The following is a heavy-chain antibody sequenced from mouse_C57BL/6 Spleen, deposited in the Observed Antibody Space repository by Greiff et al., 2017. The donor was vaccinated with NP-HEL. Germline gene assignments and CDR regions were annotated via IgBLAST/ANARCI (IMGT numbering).Heavy chain of an antibody. D-gene: IGHD4-1*01. CDR3: ARGGTGTGFDY. V-gene: IGHV1-81*01. CDR1: GYTFTSYG. Sequence: VQRVESGAELARPGASVKLSCKASGYTFTSYGISWVKQRTGQGLEWICALSPRSCTTSYHPPFQGPAPLTADKSSSTAYMELRSLTSEDSAVYFCARGGTGTGFDYWGQGTTLTVSS. J-gene: IGHJ2*01. CDR2: LSPRSCTT.